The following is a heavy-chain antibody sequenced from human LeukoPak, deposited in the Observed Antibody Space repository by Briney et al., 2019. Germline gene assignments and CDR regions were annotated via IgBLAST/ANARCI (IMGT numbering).Heavy chain of an antibody. D-gene: IGHD3-22*01. CDR3: VRLGDSSGYYDS. CDR2: IKPDGSGK. V-gene: IGHV3-7*01. CDR1: GFTFSPHW. J-gene: IGHJ4*02. Sequence: PGGSLRLSCAASGFTFSPHWMSWVRQAPGKGLEWVASIKPDGSGKYYVDSVKGRFTISRDNAKNALYLQLNSLRAEDTAVYFCVRLGDSSGYYDSWGQGILVTVSS.